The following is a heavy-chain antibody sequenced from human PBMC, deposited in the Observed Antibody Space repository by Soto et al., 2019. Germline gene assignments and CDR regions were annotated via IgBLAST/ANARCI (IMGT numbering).Heavy chain of an antibody. V-gene: IGHV4-4*02. CDR1: DGSISTYDW. D-gene: IGHD3-3*01. CDR3: ATGNVDSMLEY. CDR2: MFHSGGA. Sequence: SETLSLTCVVSDGSISTYDWWTWVRQPPGKGLEWIGKMFHSGGADYSPSLKSRVTISADSSKNHFSLRLTAVTAAVTAVYYCATGNVDSMLEYWGQGTQVTVSS. J-gene: IGHJ4*02.